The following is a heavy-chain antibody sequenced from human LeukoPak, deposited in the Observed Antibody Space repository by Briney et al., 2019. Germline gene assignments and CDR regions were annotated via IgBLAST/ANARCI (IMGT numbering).Heavy chain of an antibody. CDR3: ARDGQHIVVVPAAIRWDPWDYGMDV. CDR2: ISYDGSNK. CDR1: GFTFSSYA. D-gene: IGHD2-2*02. V-gene: IGHV3-30-3*01. Sequence: GRSLRLPCAASGFTFSSYAMHWVRQAPGKGLEWVAVISYDGSNKYYADSVKGRFTISRDNSKNTLYLQMNSLRAEDTAVHYCARDGQHIVVVPAAIRWDPWDYGMDVWGQGTTVTVSS. J-gene: IGHJ6*02.